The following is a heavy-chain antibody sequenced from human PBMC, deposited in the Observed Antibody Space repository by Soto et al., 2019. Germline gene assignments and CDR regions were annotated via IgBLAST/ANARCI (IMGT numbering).Heavy chain of an antibody. Sequence: VQLLESGGGLVQPGGSLRLSCAASGFTFSSYAMSWVRQAPGKGLDWVSNISGSGGSIYYADSVKGRFTISRDNSKNTLHLQMNSLRVEDTAVYYCAKRGRGAVAFDYWGQGTLVTVSS. CDR2: ISGSGGSI. CDR1: GFTFSSYA. J-gene: IGHJ4*02. V-gene: IGHV3-23*01. D-gene: IGHD6-19*01. CDR3: AKRGRGAVAFDY.